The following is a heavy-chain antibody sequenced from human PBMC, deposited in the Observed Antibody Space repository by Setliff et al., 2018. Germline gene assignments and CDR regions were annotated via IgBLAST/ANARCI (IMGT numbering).Heavy chain of an antibody. J-gene: IGHJ6*02. D-gene: IGHD2-2*01. Sequence: ASVKVSCKASGYTFTTYGISWVRQAPGQGLEWMGWISADNGNTNYAQNLQGRVTITRDTSASTAYMELSSLRSEDTAVYYCARDGVGVPAIDYGMDVWGQGTTVTVSS. CDR1: GYTFTTYG. CDR3: ARDGVGVPAIDYGMDV. V-gene: IGHV1-18*01. CDR2: ISADNGNT.